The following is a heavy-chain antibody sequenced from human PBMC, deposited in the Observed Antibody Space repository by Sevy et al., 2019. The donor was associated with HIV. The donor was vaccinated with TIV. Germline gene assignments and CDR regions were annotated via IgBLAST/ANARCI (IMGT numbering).Heavy chain of an antibody. D-gene: IGHD1-26*01. CDR1: DGSVSSITNY. CDR3: ARTSGSAEWGYYFDC. V-gene: IGHV4-61*01. CDR2: IYYSGST. Sequence: SETLSLTCTVSDGSVSSITNYWSWIRQPPGKGLEWIGYIYYSGSTNYNPSLKSRVTVSVDTSKNQFSLKLSSVTAADTAVYYCARTSGSAEWGYYFDCWVQGTLVTVSS. J-gene: IGHJ4*02.